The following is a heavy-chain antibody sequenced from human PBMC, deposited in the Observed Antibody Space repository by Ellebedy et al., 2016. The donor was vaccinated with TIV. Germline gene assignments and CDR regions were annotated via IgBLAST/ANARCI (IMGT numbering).Heavy chain of an antibody. D-gene: IGHD5-12*01. CDR1: GFTFDDYA. J-gene: IGHJ4*02. Sequence: SLKISCAASGFTFDDYAMHWVRQAPGKGLEWVSSVNWDGVILGYADSVNGRFTISRDNAKNSLYLQMDSLRPEDTALYYCAKDMRPDIVATIDYWGQGSLVTVSS. CDR3: AKDMRPDIVATIDY. V-gene: IGHV3-9*01. CDR2: VNWDGVIL.